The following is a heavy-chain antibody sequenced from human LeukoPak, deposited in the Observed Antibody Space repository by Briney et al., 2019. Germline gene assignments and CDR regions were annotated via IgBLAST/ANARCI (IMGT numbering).Heavy chain of an antibody. Sequence: ASVKVSCKASGYIFTTYYVHWVRQAPGQGLEWMGFINPSGGSTSYAQKFQGRVTMTRVTSTSTVYMELSSLRSDDTAVYYCAREIGGWEDIVVVPENGPENWFDPWGQGTLVTVSS. D-gene: IGHD2-2*01. V-gene: IGHV1-46*01. J-gene: IGHJ5*02. CDR2: INPSGGST. CDR3: AREIGGWEDIVVVPENGPENWFDP. CDR1: GYIFTTYY.